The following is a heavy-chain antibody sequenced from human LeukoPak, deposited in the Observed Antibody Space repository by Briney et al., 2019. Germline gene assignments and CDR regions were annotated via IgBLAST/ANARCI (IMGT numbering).Heavy chain of an antibody. CDR1: GGSISSYY. D-gene: IGHD3-10*01. CDR2: IYYSGST. CDR3: SREGVRGVTPSSPRYFDL. J-gene: IGHJ2*01. Sequence: SETLSLTCTVSGGSISSYYWNWIRQPPGKGLEWIGYIYYSGSTNYNPSLKSRVTISVDTSKNQFSLKLSSVAAADTAVYYCSREGVRGVTPSSPRYFDLWGRGTLVTVSS. V-gene: IGHV4-59*08.